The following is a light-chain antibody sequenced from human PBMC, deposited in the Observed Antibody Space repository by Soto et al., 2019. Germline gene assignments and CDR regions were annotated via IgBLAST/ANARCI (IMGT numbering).Light chain of an antibody. V-gene: IGKV1-5*03. CDR1: QSINRW. J-gene: IGKJ1*01. Sequence: DIQMTQSPSTLSASVGDRVTITCRASQSINRWLAWYQQKPGKAPNLLIYKASSLESGVPSRFSGSGSGTEFTLSISRRQPDDFATYYCQQYDGRPRTVGQGTKVDIK. CDR3: QQYDGRPRT. CDR2: KAS.